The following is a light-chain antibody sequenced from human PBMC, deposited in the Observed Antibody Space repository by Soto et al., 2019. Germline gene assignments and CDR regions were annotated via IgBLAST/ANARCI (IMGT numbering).Light chain of an antibody. CDR1: GSDVASYDY. Sequence: QSVLIQPPSASGSPGHSITISCTGTGSDVASYDYVSWYQQRPGRAPKLIIFAVTRRPSGVPDRFSGSKSGNTASLTVSGLHAEGEADYSCSSYAVTNHWVFGGGTQLTVL. J-gene: IGLJ2*01. CDR3: SSYAVTNHWV. V-gene: IGLV2-8*01. CDR2: AVT.